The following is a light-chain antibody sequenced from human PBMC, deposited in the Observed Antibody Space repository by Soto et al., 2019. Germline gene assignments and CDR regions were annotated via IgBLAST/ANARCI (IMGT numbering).Light chain of an antibody. CDR2: DVS. Sequence: QSVLTQPASVSGSPGQSITISCTGTSSDVGGYNYVSWYQQHPGKAPKLIISDVSNRPSGVSYRFSGSKSGNTASLTSSGVQAEDEADYYCSSYTSSSTLVFAGGTKLTVL. CDR3: SSYTSSSTLV. J-gene: IGLJ2*01. CDR1: SSDVGGYNY. V-gene: IGLV2-14*01.